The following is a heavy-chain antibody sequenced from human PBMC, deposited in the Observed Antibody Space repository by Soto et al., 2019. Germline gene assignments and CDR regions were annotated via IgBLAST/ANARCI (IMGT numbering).Heavy chain of an antibody. CDR1: GGSISSGNYY. Sequence: SETLSLPYTVFGGSISSGNYYWSWIRQPPGKGLEWIGLISYSGSTYYSLSLKSRVTISVDTSKNQFSLNLSFVTAADTAVYYCATMGTPATGLYYFDYWGQGTLVTVSS. D-gene: IGHD5-18*01. J-gene: IGHJ4*02. CDR2: ISYSGST. CDR3: ATMGTPATGLYYFDY. V-gene: IGHV4-30-4*01.